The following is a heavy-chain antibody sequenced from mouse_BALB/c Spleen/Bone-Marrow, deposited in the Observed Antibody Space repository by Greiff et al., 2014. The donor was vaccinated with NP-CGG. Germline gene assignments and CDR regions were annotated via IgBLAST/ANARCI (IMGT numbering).Heavy chain of an antibody. J-gene: IGHJ2*01. D-gene: IGHD4-1*01. V-gene: IGHV1S81*02. CDR3: TRGRTWDFDY. Sequence: QVQLQQSGAELVKPGTSVKLPCKASGYTFTTYYMYWVKQRPGQGLEWIGEINPNNGGTNFKEKFKSKATLTVDKSSSTAYMQLSSLTSEDSAVYYCTRGRTWDFDYWGQGTTLTVSS. CDR1: GYTFTTYY. CDR2: INPNNGGT.